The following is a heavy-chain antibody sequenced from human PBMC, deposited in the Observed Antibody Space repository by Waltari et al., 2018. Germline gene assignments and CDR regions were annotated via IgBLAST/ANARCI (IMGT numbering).Heavy chain of an antibody. CDR3: ARKKVAAYDY. V-gene: IGHV4-31*03. CDR1: GGSISRCGYY. CDR2: IYYSGST. J-gene: IGHJ4*02. Sequence: QVQLQESGPGLAKPSETLSITCTVSGGSISRCGYYWSWSRQHPGKGLEWIGYIYYSGSTYYNPSLKSRVTISVDTSKNQFSLKLSSVTAADTAVYYCARKKVAAYDYWGQGTLVTVSS. D-gene: IGHD2-15*01.